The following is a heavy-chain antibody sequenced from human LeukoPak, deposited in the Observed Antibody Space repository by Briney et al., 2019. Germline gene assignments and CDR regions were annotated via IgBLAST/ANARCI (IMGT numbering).Heavy chain of an antibody. D-gene: IGHD6-19*01. Sequence: QPGGSLRLSCAASGFTFSSYWMHWVRQAPGKGQVWVSRINSDGSSTSYADSVKGRFTISRDNAKNTLYLQMNSLRAEDTAVYYCARDLNSSGWSLRDYWGQGTLVTVSS. CDR3: ARDLNSSGWSLRDY. J-gene: IGHJ4*02. CDR1: GFTFSSYW. V-gene: IGHV3-74*01. CDR2: INSDGSST.